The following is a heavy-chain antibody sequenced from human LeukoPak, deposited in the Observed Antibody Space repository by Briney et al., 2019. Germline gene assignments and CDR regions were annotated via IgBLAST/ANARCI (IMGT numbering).Heavy chain of an antibody. V-gene: IGHV4-4*07. D-gene: IGHD3-22*01. CDR2: IYTSGRT. CDR1: GCSIRGFY. CDR3: ARDPAALGVYDSSCLDY. J-gene: IGHJ4*02. Sequence: PSETLSLTCTVSGCSIRGFYWSWLRQPAGKGLEWIGRIYTSGRTNYNPSLMSRVTMSVDTSKNQFSLKLSSVTAADTAVYYCARDPAALGVYDSSCLDYWGQGTLVTVSS.